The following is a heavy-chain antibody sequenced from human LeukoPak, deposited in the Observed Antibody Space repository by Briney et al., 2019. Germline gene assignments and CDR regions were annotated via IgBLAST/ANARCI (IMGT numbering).Heavy chain of an antibody. CDR1: GGSISSYY. J-gene: IGHJ4*02. CDR2: IYTSGSN. V-gene: IGHV4-4*07. D-gene: IGHD3-3*01. CDR3: ARDGFRSGKIEI. Sequence: SETLSLTCTVSGGSISSYYWSWIRQPPGKGLEWIGRIYTSGSNNYNPSLKSRVTMSVDTSKNQFSLKLSSVAAADTAVYYCARDGFRSGKIEIWGQGTLVTVSS.